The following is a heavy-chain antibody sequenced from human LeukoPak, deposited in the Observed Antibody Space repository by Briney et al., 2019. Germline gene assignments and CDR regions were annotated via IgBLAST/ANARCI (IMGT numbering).Heavy chain of an antibody. Sequence: GGSLRLSCAASGFTVSSNYMSWVRQAPGKGLKWVSVIYSGGSTYYADSVKGRFTISRDNSKNTLYLQMNGLRAEDTAVYYCARGLGYGSGSYYYYYGMDVWGQGTTVTVSS. V-gene: IGHV3-66*02. J-gene: IGHJ6*02. CDR2: IYSGGST. D-gene: IGHD3-10*01. CDR3: ARGLGYGSGSYYYYYGMDV. CDR1: GFTVSSNY.